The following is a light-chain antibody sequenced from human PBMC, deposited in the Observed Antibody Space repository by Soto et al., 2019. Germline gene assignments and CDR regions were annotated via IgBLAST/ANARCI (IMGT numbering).Light chain of an antibody. CDR3: QQSYSTPST. V-gene: IGKV1-39*01. CDR2: AAS. J-gene: IGKJ2*01. Sequence: DIQMTQSPSSLSASVGDRVTITCRASQSISSYLNWYQQKPGKATKLLIYAASSLQSGVPSRFGGSGSRTDFTLTISSLQPEDFATYYCQQSYSTPSTFGQGTKLEIK. CDR1: QSISSY.